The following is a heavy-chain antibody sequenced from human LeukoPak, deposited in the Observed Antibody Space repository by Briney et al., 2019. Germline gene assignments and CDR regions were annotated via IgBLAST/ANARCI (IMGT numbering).Heavy chain of an antibody. D-gene: IGHD3-3*01. V-gene: IGHV1-46*03. J-gene: IGHJ5*02. CDR3: ARGFLEWLSPGTYNWFDP. CDR1: GYTFTSYY. Sequence: ASVKVSCKASGYTFTSYYMHWVRQAPGQGLEWMGITNPSGGSTSYAQKFQGRVTMTRGTSTSTVYMELSSLRSEDTAVYYCARGFLEWLSPGTYNWFDPWGQGTLVTVSS. CDR2: TNPSGGST.